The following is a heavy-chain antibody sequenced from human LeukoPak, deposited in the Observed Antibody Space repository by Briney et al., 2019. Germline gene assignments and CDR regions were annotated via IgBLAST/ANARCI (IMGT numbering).Heavy chain of an antibody. V-gene: IGHV1-24*01. CDR2: FDPEDGET. CDR3: ATGEGKYSSSRGYYYYYMDV. J-gene: IGHJ6*03. CDR1: GYTLTELS. D-gene: IGHD6-6*01. Sequence: GASVQVSCKVSGYTLTELSMHWVRQAPGKGLEWMGGFDPEDGETIYAQKFQGRVTMTEDTSTDTAYMELSSLRSEDTAVYYCATGEGKYSSSRGYYYYYMDVWGKGTTVTVSS.